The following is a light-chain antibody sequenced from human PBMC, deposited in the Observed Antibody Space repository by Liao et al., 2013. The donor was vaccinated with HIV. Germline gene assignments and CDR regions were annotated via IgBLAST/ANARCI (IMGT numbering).Light chain of an antibody. CDR2: QDT. J-gene: IGLJ1*01. CDR3: QAWDSSTDYV. Sequence: SYELTQPPSVSVSPGQTASITCSGHKLGDKYACWYQQKPGQSPVLVIYQDTKRPSGIPERFSGSNSGNTATLTISGTQAMDEADYYCQAWDSSTDYVFGTGTDRSPS. CDR1: KLGDKY. V-gene: IGLV3-1*01.